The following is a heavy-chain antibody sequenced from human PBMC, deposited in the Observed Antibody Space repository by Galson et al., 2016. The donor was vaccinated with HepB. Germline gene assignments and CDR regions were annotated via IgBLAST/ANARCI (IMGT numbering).Heavy chain of an antibody. D-gene: IGHD3-10*01. CDR3: VRAVQWDYGFFGEFSGGGGDY. V-gene: IGHV1-46*01. CDR2: INPYGGST. CDR1: GYTFSNNY. Sequence: SVKVSCKASGYTFSNNYMHWVRQAPGQGLEWMGIINPYGGSTSYAQKFQGRVTLTSDTSASIVYMELSSLRSEDTAVYFCVRAVQWDYGFFGEFSGGGGDYWGQGTLVTVSS. J-gene: IGHJ4*02.